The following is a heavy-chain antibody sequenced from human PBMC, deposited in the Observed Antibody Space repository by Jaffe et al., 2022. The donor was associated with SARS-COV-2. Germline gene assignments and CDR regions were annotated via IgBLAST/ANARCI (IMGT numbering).Heavy chain of an antibody. J-gene: IGHJ3*02. Sequence: EVQLVESGGGLVQPGRSLRLSCAASGFTFDDYAMHWVRQAPGKGLEWVSGISWNSGSIGYADSVKGRFTISRDNAKNSLYLQMNSLRAEDTALYYCAKDVYGDVDAFDIWGQGTMVTVSS. CDR1: GFTFDDYA. CDR3: AKDVYGDVDAFDI. V-gene: IGHV3-9*01. CDR2: ISWNSGSI. D-gene: IGHD4-17*01.